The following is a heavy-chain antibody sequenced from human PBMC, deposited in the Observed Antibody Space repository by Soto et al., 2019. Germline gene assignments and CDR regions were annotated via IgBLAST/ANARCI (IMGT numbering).Heavy chain of an antibody. CDR3: AGGGYCSGGSCYSAAFDI. Sequence: QVQLVQSGAEVKKPGSSVKVSCKASGGTFSSYTISWVRQAPGQGLEWMGRIIPILGIANYAQKCQGRVTITAAKSTSTAYMELSSLRSEDTAVYYCAGGGYCSGGSCYSAAFDIWGKGTMVTVSS. CDR1: GGTFSSYT. CDR2: IIPILGIA. D-gene: IGHD2-15*01. J-gene: IGHJ3*02. V-gene: IGHV1-69*02.